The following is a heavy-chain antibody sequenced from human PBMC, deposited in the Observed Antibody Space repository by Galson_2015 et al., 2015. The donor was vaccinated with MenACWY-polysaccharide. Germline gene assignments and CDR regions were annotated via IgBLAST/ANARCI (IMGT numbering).Heavy chain of an antibody. Sequence: SLRLSCAASGFSFNSYWMHWVRQAPGKGLVWVSHIDNDGSSTNYADSVKGRFTISRDNAKNTLYLQMDSLRAEDTAVYYCVRDNGGNDCWGQGTLVTVSS. J-gene: IGHJ4*02. CDR1: GFSFNSYW. D-gene: IGHD3-16*01. CDR3: VRDNGGNDC. V-gene: IGHV3-74*01. CDR2: IDNDGSST.